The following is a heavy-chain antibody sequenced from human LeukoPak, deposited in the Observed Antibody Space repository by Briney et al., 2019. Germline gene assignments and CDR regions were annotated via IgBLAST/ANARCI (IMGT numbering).Heavy chain of an antibody. CDR1: GFTFSSYG. V-gene: IGHV3-30*03. CDR2: ISYDGSNK. D-gene: IGHD6-6*01. J-gene: IGHJ4*02. CDR3: ARFSSSQNFDY. Sequence: PGRSLRLSCAASGFTFSSYGMHWVRQAPGKGLEWVAVISYDGSNKYYADSVKGRFTISRDNSKNTLYLQMNSLRAEDTAVYYCARFSSSQNFDYWGQGTLVIVSS.